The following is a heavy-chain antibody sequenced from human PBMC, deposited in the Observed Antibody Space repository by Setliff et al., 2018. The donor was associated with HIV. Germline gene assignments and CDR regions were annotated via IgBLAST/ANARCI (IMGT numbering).Heavy chain of an antibody. Sequence: GASVKVSCKASGYTFTSYYMHWVRQAPGQGLEWMGVINPSGGSTTYAQKFQGRVTMTTDTSTSTAYMELRSLRSDDTAVYYCARRGHEVYGYYYYYYYMDVWGKGTTVTVSS. CDR2: INPSGGST. CDR1: GYTFTSYY. V-gene: IGHV1-46*01. D-gene: IGHD2-8*01. CDR3: ARRGHEVYGYYYYYYYMDV. J-gene: IGHJ6*03.